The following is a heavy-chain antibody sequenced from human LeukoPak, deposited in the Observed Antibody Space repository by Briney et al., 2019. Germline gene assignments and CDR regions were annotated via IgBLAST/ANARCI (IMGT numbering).Heavy chain of an antibody. CDR2: IKSKTDGGTT. D-gene: IGHD3-22*01. CDR3: TTDLTYYYDSSGYYPFDY. J-gene: IGHJ4*02. Sequence: GGSLRLSCAASGFTFSNAWMSWVRQAPGKGLEWVGRIKSKTDGGTTDYAAPVKGRFTISRDDSKNTLYLQMDSLKTEDTAVYYCTTDLTYYYDSSGYYPFDYWGQGTLVTVSS. V-gene: IGHV3-15*01. CDR1: GFTFSNAW.